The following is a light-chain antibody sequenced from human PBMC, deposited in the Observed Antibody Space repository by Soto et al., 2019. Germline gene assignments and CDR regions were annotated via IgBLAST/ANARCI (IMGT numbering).Light chain of an antibody. J-gene: IGKJ2*01. Sequence: EIVLTQSPATLSLPPGERATLSCRASQSVSSYFAWYQQKPGQAPRLLISDASNRATGIPGRFSGSGSVTDFTLTISSLEPDDFAVYYCQQRSDWPPYTFGQGTKLEIK. CDR2: DAS. V-gene: IGKV3-11*01. CDR3: QQRSDWPPYT. CDR1: QSVSSY.